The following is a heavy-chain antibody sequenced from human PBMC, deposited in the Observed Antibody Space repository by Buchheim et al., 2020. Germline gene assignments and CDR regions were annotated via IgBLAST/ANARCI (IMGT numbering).Heavy chain of an antibody. CDR2: INHSGST. Sequence: QVQLQQWGAGLLKPSETLSLTCAVYGGSFSGYYWSWIRQPPGKGLEWIGEINHSGSTNHNPSLKSRVTISVDTSKNQFSLKLSSVTAADTAVYYCARGKKNLRWESYRPFDYWGQGTL. V-gene: IGHV4-34*01. J-gene: IGHJ4*02. D-gene: IGHD3-16*02. CDR3: ARGKKNLRWESYRPFDY. CDR1: GGSFSGYY.